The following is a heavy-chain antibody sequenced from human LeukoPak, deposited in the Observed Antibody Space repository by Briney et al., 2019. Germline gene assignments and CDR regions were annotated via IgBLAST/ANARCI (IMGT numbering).Heavy chain of an antibody. CDR3: ARLMGYCSTTTCHPGWLDP. V-gene: IGHV4-59*01. D-gene: IGHD2-2*01. J-gene: IGHJ5*02. CDR1: GGSISGYY. CDR2: IYYSGST. Sequence: SETLSLTCTVSGGSISGYYWSWIRQPPGKGLQWIGDIYYSGSTHSNVYLKSRVTISLDTSKNQFSLRLSSVTAADTAVYYCARLMGYCSTTTCHPGWLDPWGQGTLVTVSS.